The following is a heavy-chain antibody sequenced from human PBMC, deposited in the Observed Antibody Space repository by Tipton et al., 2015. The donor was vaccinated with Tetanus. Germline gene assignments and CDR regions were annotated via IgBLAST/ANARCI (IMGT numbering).Heavy chain of an antibody. CDR2: INPYTGGT. CDR3: ARGMDYDSSGIDDF. D-gene: IGHD3-22*01. CDR1: GYPFTSYY. J-gene: IGHJ4*02. V-gene: IGHV1-2*02. Sequence: QSGAEVKRPGASVKLSCKASGYPFTSYYLHWVRQAPGQGLEWMGWINPYTGGTTLPRKFQGRVTMTRDTSISTAYMEVSRLRSDDTAIYYCARGMDYDSSGIDDFWGQGTLVTASS.